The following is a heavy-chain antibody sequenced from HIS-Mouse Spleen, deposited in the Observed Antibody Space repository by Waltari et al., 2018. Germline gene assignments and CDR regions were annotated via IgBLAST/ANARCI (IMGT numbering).Heavy chain of an antibody. Sequence: QLQLQESGPGLVKPSETLSRTCTVTGGSISRSRYYWGWFRQPPGKGLEWIGSIYYSGSTYYNPSLKSRVTISVDTSKNQFSLKLSSVTAADTAVYYCAREIPYSSSWYDWYFDLWGRGTLVTVSS. CDR2: IYYSGST. CDR3: AREIPYSSSWYDWYFDL. CDR1: GGSISRSRYY. V-gene: IGHV4-39*07. D-gene: IGHD6-13*01. J-gene: IGHJ2*01.